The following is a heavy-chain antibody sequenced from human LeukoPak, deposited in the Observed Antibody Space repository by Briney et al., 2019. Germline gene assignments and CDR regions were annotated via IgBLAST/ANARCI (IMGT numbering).Heavy chain of an antibody. V-gene: IGHV3-9*01. Sequence: GRSLRLSCAASGFTFDDYAMHWVRQAPGKGLEWVSGISWNSGSIGYADSVKGRFTISRDNAKNSLYLQMNSLRAEDTALYYCAKSRIAVAATLAPQDINFDFWGQGTLVTVSS. CDR1: GFTFDDYA. CDR3: AKSRIAVAATLAPQDINFDF. J-gene: IGHJ4*02. CDR2: ISWNSGSI. D-gene: IGHD6-19*01.